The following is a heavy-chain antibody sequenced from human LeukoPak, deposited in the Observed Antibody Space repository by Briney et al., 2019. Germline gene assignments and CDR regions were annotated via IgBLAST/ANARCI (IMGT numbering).Heavy chain of an antibody. D-gene: IGHD3-10*01. Sequence: GGSLRLSCAASGFTFSSYAMSWVRQAPGKGLEWVAAIRGSGGNTYYADSVKGRFIISRDNSQNTVYLQMNSLRAEDTAVYYCAKMQYQDSGSYSVQYMYVWGKGATVTVSS. CDR2: IRGSGGNT. V-gene: IGHV3-23*01. CDR3: AKMQYQDSGSYSVQYMYV. CDR1: GFTFSSYA. J-gene: IGHJ6*03.